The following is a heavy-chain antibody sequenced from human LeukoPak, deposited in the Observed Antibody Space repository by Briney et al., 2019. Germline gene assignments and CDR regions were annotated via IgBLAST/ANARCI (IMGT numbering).Heavy chain of an antibody. J-gene: IGHJ5*02. Sequence: KPSETLSLTCTVSGGSFSTYYWNWIRQPPGKGLEWIGYIYYTGSTNYNPSLKSRVTISVDTSKNQFFLKLSSVTAADTAVYYCARDLGADYGDYIFDPWGQGTLVTVSS. CDR2: IYYTGST. CDR1: GGSFSTYY. V-gene: IGHV4-59*01. CDR3: ARDLGADYGDYIFDP. D-gene: IGHD4-17*01.